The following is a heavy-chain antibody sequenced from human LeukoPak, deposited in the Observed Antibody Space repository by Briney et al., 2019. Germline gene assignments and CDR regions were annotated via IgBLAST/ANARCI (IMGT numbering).Heavy chain of an antibody. CDR2: INPNSGGT. J-gene: IGHJ4*02. D-gene: IGHD6-19*01. CDR3: ARDVRRIAVAGTGFGY. V-gene: IGHV1-2*02. Sequence: ASVKVSCKASGYTFTGYYMHWVRQAPGQGLEWMGWINPNSGGTNYAQKFQGRVTMTRDTSISTAYMELRSLRSDDTAVYYCARDVRRIAVAGTGFGYWGQGTLVTVSS. CDR1: GYTFTGYY.